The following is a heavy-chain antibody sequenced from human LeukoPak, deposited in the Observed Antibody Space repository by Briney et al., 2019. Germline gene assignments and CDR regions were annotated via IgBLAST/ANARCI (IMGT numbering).Heavy chain of an antibody. CDR3: ARSSSIAARPSDY. V-gene: IGHV1-3*01. CDR2: INAGNGNT. D-gene: IGHD6-6*01. CDR1: GYTFTSYA. J-gene: IGHJ4*02. Sequence: ASVTVSCKASGYTFTSYAMHWVRQAPGQRLEWMGWINAGNGNTKYSQKFQGRVTITRDTSASTAYMELSSLRSEDTAVYYCARSSSIAARPSDYWGQGTLVTVSS.